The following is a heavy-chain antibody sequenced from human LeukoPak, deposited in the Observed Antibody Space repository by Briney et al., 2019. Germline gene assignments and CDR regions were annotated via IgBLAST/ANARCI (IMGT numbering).Heavy chain of an antibody. J-gene: IGHJ4*02. CDR1: GFTFSSYW. V-gene: IGHV3-7*05. CDR2: INQNGSEK. CDR3: ARGPPCREYCSLEFYFDY. Sequence: GGSLRLSCAASGFTFSSYWMSWVRQAPGKGLEWVANINQNGSEKYYVDSVKGRFTISRDNAKNSLYLQMNSLRAEDTAVYYCARGPPCREYCSLEFYFDYWGQGTLVTVSS. D-gene: IGHD2/OR15-2a*01.